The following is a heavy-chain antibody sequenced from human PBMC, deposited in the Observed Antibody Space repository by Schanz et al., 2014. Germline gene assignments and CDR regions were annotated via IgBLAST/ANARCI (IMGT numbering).Heavy chain of an antibody. J-gene: IGHJ4*02. V-gene: IGHV3-74*01. CDR3: ARGGPAYYFDD. CDR2: INGDGSRT. CDR1: GFTFSNYW. Sequence: EVQLVESGGGLVQPGGSLRLSCAASGFTFSNYWMHWVRQAPGKGLVWVSRINGDGSRTAYADSVKGRFTISRDNAKNSLFLQMNSLRAEDTAVYYCARGGPAYYFDDWGQGTLXTVSS.